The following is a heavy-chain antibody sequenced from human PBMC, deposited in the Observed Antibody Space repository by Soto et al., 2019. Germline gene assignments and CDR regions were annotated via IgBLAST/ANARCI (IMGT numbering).Heavy chain of an antibody. CDR2: ISADGSNT. CDR1: GVTFSRHT. D-gene: IGHD3-3*01. J-gene: IGHJ4*02. V-gene: IGHV3-30-3*01. CDR3: AREVYDDFWRGFNTHPYYLDD. Sequence: QVQLVESGGGVVQPGRSLRLSCAASGVTFSRHTMHWVRQAPGKGLEWVAAISADGSNTYYADSVKGRFTISRDNSKNTLYLQMNSLSSEDTAVHHCAREVYDDFWRGFNTHPYYLDDWGQGTLGTVSS.